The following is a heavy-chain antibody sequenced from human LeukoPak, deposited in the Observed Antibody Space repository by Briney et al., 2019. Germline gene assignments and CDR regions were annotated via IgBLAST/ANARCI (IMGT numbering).Heavy chain of an antibody. CDR3: ARGIGGYDFRDHYYFDY. D-gene: IGHD5-12*01. CDR2: INHSGST. V-gene: IGHV4-34*01. J-gene: IGHJ4*02. Sequence: PSETLSLTCAVYGGSFSGYHWSWIRQPPGKGLEWIGEINHSGSTYFNPSLKSRVTISVDTSKNQFSLKLSSVTAADTAVYYCARGIGGYDFRDHYYFDYWGQGTLVTVSS. CDR1: GGSFSGYH.